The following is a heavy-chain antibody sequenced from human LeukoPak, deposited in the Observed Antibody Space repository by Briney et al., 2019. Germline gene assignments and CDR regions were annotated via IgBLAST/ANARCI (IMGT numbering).Heavy chain of an antibody. V-gene: IGHV3-30-3*01. J-gene: IGHJ6*03. CDR1: GFTFSSYA. CDR3: ARAGSAGLYYYYMDV. Sequence: GGSLRLSCAASGFTFSSYAMSWVRQAPGKGLEWVALISYAGNNKFYRDSVKGRFSVSRDNSKSTLQMDNLRLEDTAVYYCARAGSAGLYYYYMDVWGKGTMVTVSS. D-gene: IGHD6-25*01. CDR2: ISYAGNNK.